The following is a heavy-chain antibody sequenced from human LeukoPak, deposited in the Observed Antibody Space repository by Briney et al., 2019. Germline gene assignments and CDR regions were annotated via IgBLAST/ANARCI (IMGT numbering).Heavy chain of an antibody. J-gene: IGHJ3*02. Sequence: PGGSLRLSCAASGFTFSSYSMNWVRQAPGKGLEWVSSISSSSSYIYYADSVKGRFTISRDNAKNSLYLQMNSLRAEDTAVYYCARGSMVRGVIITFDIWGQGTMVTVSS. CDR3: ARGSMVRGVIITFDI. D-gene: IGHD3-10*01. CDR1: GFTFSSYS. CDR2: ISSSSSYI. V-gene: IGHV3-21*04.